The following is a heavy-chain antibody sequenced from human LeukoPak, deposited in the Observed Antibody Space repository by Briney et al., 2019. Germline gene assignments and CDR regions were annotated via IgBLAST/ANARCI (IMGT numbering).Heavy chain of an antibody. V-gene: IGHV3-7*03. CDR3: ARSRLPEATITPNDY. D-gene: IGHD5-12*01. J-gene: IGHJ4*02. Sequence: GGSLRLSCAASGFTFSSYWMNWARQAPGKGLEWVASINHNGNVNYYVDSVKGRFTISRDNAKNSLYLQMNSLGAEDTAVYYCARSRLPEATITPNDYWGQGALVTVSS. CDR2: INHNGNVN. CDR1: GFTFSSYW.